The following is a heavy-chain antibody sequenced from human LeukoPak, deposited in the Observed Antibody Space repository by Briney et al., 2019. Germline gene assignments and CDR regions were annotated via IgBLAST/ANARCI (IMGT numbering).Heavy chain of an antibody. CDR2: IDYSGST. CDR3: ARLRLLYYYMDV. Sequence: PSETLSLTCTVSGGSISSSSYYWGWIRQPPGKGLEWIGSIDYSGSTYYNPSLKSRVTISVDTSKNQFSLKLSSVTAADTAVYYCARLRLLYYYMDVWGKGTTVTVSS. V-gene: IGHV4-39*01. J-gene: IGHJ6*03. CDR1: GGSISSSSYY. D-gene: IGHD3-10*01.